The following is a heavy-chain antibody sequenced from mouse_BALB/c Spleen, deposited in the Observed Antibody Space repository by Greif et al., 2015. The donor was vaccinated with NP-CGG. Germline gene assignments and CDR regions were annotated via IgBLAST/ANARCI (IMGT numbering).Heavy chain of an antibody. Sequence: QVQLQQSGAELVKPGASVKLSCKASGYTFTNYYIYWVKQGPRQGLEWIGEINPNNGGANFNERFKNKATLTVDKSSTAAYLQLISLTSEDSAVYYCTRGRQRDFDYWGQGTTLTVSS. CDR2: INPNNGGA. CDR3: TRGRQRDFDY. CDR1: GYTFTNYY. J-gene: IGHJ2*01. V-gene: IGHV1S81*02. D-gene: IGHD2-12*01.